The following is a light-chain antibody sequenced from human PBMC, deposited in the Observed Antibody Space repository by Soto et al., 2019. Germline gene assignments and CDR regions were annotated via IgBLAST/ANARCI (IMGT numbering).Light chain of an antibody. CDR2: SNN. CDR1: SSNIGSNT. V-gene: IGLV1-44*01. J-gene: IGLJ2*01. Sequence: QSVLTQPPSASGTPGQRVTISCSGSSSNIGSNTVNWYQQLPETAPKLLIYSNNQPPSAVPGLSCGSTSGTSASLATSVLQSEEDADYYCASWDDSLNGPVFGGGTKLTVL. CDR3: ASWDDSLNGPV.